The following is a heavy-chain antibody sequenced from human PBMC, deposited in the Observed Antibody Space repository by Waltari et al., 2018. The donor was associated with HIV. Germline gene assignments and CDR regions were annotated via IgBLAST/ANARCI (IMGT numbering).Heavy chain of an antibody. CDR2: IYTSGTT. D-gene: IGHD6-13*01. CDR1: GGSITSGNYF. J-gene: IGHJ2*01. CDR3: AREGLYRNSLNWHFDL. V-gene: IGHV4-61*02. Sequence: QVQLQESGPGLVKPSQTLSLTCTVSGGSITSGNYFWSCIRQPAGKGLEWIGRIYTSGTTNYNPSVASRVTISVDTSKNQFSLRLSSVTAADTAVYYCAREGLYRNSLNWHFDLWGRGTLVTVSS.